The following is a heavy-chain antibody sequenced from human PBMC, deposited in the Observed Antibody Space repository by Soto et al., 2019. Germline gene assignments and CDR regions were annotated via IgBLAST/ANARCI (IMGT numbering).Heavy chain of an antibody. CDR1: GGSISSGDYY. CDR3: ARGGYYYDHSGHLPD. J-gene: IGHJ4*02. D-gene: IGHD3-22*01. CDR2: IYSSGTT. Sequence: SETLSLTCTVSGGSISSGDYYWSWIRHPPGTGLEWIGYIYSSGTTYYNPSLKSRVAISMYTSENQFSLKLSSVTAADTAFYFCARGGYYYDHSGHLPDWGQGPLMAVYS. V-gene: IGHV4-30-4*01.